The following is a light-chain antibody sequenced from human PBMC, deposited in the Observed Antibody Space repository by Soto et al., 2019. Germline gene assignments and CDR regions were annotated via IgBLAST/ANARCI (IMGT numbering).Light chain of an antibody. J-gene: IGKJ5*01. CDR3: QQYGNSPFT. CDR2: GAS. V-gene: IGKV3-20*01. CDR1: QSVSGSY. Sequence: EIVLTQSPGTLSLSPGERATLSCRASQSVSGSYLAWYQQKPGQAPRLLIYGASSRATGIPDRFSGSGSGTDFTLTISRLEPEDFVVYYCQQYGNSPFTFGQGTRLEIK.